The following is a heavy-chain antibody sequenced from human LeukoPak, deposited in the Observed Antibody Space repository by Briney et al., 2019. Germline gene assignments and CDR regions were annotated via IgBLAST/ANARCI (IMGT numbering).Heavy chain of an antibody. Sequence: GGSLRLSCAASGFTFSNAWMSWVRQAPGKGLEWVGRIKSKTDGGTTDYAAPVKGRFTISRDDSKNTLYLQMNSLKTEDTAVYYCTTDQGSGYDYDLKASYYYYYYMDVWGKGTTVTVSS. V-gene: IGHV3-15*01. J-gene: IGHJ6*03. CDR3: TTDQGSGYDYDLKASYYYYYYMDV. D-gene: IGHD5-12*01. CDR1: GFTFSNAW. CDR2: IKSKTDGGTT.